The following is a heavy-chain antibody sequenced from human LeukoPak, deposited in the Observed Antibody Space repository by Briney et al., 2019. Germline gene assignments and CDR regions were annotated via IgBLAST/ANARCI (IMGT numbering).Heavy chain of an antibody. CDR3: ARDQRVTGRPDIDY. D-gene: IGHD6-6*01. J-gene: IGHJ4*02. CDR1: GFTFRSHS. CDR2: ISSDGSST. V-gene: IGHV3-74*03. Sequence: PGGSLRLSCAASGFTFRSHSMHWVRQTPGKGLVWVSRISSDGSSTTYADSVKGRFTISRDNAKNTLYLQMNNPRAEDAAMYYCARDQRVTGRPDIDYWGQGTLVIVSS.